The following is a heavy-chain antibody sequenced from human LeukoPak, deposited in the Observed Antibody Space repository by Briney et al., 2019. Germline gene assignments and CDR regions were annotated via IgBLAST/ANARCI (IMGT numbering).Heavy chain of an antibody. CDR1: GGSIKTNAYY. V-gene: IGHV4-39*01. CDR3: ANYEGYYNFVNSGYSVS. Sequence: SETLSLTCSVSGGSIKTNAYYWGWIRQAPGKGLEWIGTVFYSGSAYYSPSLRNRVTISVDTSKNQFSLNLTSVTAADTAVYFCANYEGYYNFVNSGYSVSWGQGTLVTVSS. J-gene: IGHJ5*02. CDR2: VFYSGSA. D-gene: IGHD3-22*01.